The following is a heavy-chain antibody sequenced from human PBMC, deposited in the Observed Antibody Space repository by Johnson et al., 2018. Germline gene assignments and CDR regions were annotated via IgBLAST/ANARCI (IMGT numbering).Heavy chain of an antibody. CDR1: GFTFSSYS. D-gene: IGHD4-17*01. CDR3: ARSQTAYYGDYVGAEYFQH. CDR2: ISSSSSYI. J-gene: IGHJ1*01. V-gene: IGHV3-21*01. Sequence: VQLVDSGGGLVKXGGSLRLSCAASGFTFSSYSMNWVRQAPGKGLEWVSSISSSSSYIHYADSLKGRFTISRDNAKNSLYLQMNSLRAEDTAVYYCARSQTAYYGDYVGAEYFQHWGQGTLVTVSS.